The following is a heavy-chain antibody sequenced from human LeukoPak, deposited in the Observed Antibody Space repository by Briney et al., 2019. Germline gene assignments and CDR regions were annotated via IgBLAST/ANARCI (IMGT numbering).Heavy chain of an antibody. CDR2: ISPDGSTT. D-gene: IGHD5-18*01. Sequence: PGGSLRLSCAASGFTFSRYWMHWVRQAPGKGLMWVSRISPDGSTTLYADSVKGRFTISRDNAKNSLFLQMNSLRAEDTAVYYCTRERYSSARDGFDIWGQGTMVTVSA. J-gene: IGHJ3*02. V-gene: IGHV3-74*03. CDR1: GFTFSRYW. CDR3: TRERYSSARDGFDI.